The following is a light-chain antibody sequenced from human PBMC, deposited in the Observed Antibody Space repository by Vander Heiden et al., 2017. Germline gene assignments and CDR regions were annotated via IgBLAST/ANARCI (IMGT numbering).Light chain of an antibody. V-gene: IGLV1-40*01. CDR3: QSYDSSLSGSVV. CDR2: GNS. Sequence: QSVLTPPPSVPGAPGQRLTISCTGRSSNIGAGYDVHWYQQLPATAPNLLIYGNSNRPSGVPARFSASKSGTSASLAITGLQAEDEADYYCQSYDSSLSGSVVFGGGTKLTVL. J-gene: IGLJ2*01. CDR1: SSNIGAGYD.